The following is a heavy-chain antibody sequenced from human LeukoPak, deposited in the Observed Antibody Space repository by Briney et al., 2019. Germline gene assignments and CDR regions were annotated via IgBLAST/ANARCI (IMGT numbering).Heavy chain of an antibody. CDR3: ARAIEGPAAIPDWFDP. CDR2: ISSSGSTI. Sequence: GGSLRLSCAASGFTFSDYYMSWIRQAPGKGLEWVSYISSSGSTIYYADSVKGRLTISRDNAKNSLYLQMNSLRAEDTAVYYCARAIEGPAAIPDWFDPWGQGTLATVSS. CDR1: GFTFSDYY. J-gene: IGHJ5*02. V-gene: IGHV3-11*01. D-gene: IGHD2-2*01.